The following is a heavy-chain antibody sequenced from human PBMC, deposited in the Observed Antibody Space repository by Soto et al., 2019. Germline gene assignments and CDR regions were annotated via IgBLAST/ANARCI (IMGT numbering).Heavy chain of an antibody. CDR3: AILHSSISGSYKAAAFDI. CDR1: GGTFSSYA. D-gene: IGHD1-26*01. Sequence: ASVKVSCKASGGTFSSYAISWVRQAPGQGLEWMGGIIPIFDTANYAQKFQGRVTITADESTSTAYMELSSLRSEDTAVYYCAILHSSISGSYKAAAFDIWGQGTMVTVSS. CDR2: IIPIFDTA. J-gene: IGHJ3*02. V-gene: IGHV1-69*13.